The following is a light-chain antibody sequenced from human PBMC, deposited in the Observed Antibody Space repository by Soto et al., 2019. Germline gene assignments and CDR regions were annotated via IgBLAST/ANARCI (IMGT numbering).Light chain of an antibody. CDR1: RSDVGSYNL. V-gene: IGLV2-23*02. Sequence: QSVLTQPASVCGYPGQSITISCTGTRSDVGSYNLVSWYQQHPGKAPKLMIYEVSKWPSGVSNRFSGSKSGNTASLTISGLQAEDEADYYCCSYAGSSTFYVFGTGTKVTVL. CDR3: CSYAGSSTFYV. CDR2: EVS. J-gene: IGLJ1*01.